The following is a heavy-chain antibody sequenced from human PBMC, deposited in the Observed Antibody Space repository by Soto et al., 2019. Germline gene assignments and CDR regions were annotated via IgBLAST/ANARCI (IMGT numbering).Heavy chain of an antibody. Sequence: GGSLRLSCAASGFTFSSYAMSWVRQAPGKGLEWVSAISGSGGSTYYADSVKGRFTISRDNSKNTLYLQMNSLRAEDTAVYYCARGDYQLDAFDIWGQGTMVTVSS. D-gene: IGHD2-2*01. CDR3: ARGDYQLDAFDI. CDR2: ISGSGGST. CDR1: GFTFSSYA. V-gene: IGHV3-23*01. J-gene: IGHJ3*02.